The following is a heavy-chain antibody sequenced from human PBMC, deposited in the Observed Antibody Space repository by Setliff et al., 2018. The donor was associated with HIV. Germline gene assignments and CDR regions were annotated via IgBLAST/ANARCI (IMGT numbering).Heavy chain of an antibody. CDR1: GFTVSRFY. CDR2: ISSSSYYV. V-gene: IGHV3-21*04. Sequence: GGSLRLSCAASGFTVSRFYMSWVRQAPGKGLEWVSSISSSSYYVYYADSVKGRFTISRDNSKNTLFLQMNSLRPEDTAVYYCAWGCRVGWVFTYGMDVWGQGTLVTVSS. J-gene: IGHJ6*02. CDR3: AWGCRVGWVFTYGMDV. D-gene: IGHD6-13*01.